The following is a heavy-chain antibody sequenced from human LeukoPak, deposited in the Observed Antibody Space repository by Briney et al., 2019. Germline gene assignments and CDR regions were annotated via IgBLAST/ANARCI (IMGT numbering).Heavy chain of an antibody. Sequence: GGSLRLSCEASGFTFSSYSMNWVRQAPGRGLEWVSDISSSSSNRYYADSVKGRFTISRDNAKNSMFLQMNSLRAEDTAVYYCVRDLDSVAFFWGQGTLVTVSS. J-gene: IGHJ4*02. CDR3: VRDLDSVAFF. CDR1: GFTFSSYS. CDR2: ISSSSSNR. D-gene: IGHD1-1*01. V-gene: IGHV3-21*01.